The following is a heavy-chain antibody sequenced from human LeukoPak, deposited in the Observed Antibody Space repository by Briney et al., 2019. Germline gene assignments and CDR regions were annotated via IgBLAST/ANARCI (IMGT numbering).Heavy chain of an antibody. D-gene: IGHD2-8*01. Sequence: SETLSLTCTVSGSSISGSSYYWGWIRQPPGKGLEWIGSIYYSGSTYYNPSLKSRVTISVDTSKNQFSLKLSSVTAADTAVYYCARDRHIVLMVYAIFDYWGQGTLVTVSS. CDR2: IYYSGST. CDR3: ARDRHIVLMVYAIFDY. J-gene: IGHJ4*02. V-gene: IGHV4-39*07. CDR1: GSSISGSSYY.